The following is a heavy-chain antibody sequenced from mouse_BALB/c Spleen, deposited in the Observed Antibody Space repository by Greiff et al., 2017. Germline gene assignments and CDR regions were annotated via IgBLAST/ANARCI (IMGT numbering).Heavy chain of an antibody. CDR1: GYTFTSYW. J-gene: IGHJ3*01. V-gene: IGHV1-69*02. D-gene: IGHD2-1*01. CDR2: IYPSDSYT. Sequence: QVQLQQPGAELVRPGASVKLSCKASGYTFTSYWINWVKQRPGQGLEWIGNIYPSDSYTNYNQKFKDKATLTVDKSSSTAYMQLSSPTSEDSAVYYCTRGEDGNYAWFAYWGQGTLVTVSA. CDR3: TRGEDGNYAWFAY.